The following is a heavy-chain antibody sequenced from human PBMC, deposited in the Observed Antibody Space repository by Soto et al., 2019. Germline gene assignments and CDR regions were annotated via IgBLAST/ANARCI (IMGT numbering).Heavy chain of an antibody. D-gene: IGHD1-7*01. CDR2: ISYDGSNK. V-gene: IGHV3-30-3*01. J-gene: IGHJ6*02. Sequence: LRLSCAASGFTFSSYAMHWVRQAPGKGLEWVAVISYDGSNKYYADSVKGRFTISRDNSKNTLYLQMNSLRAEDTAVYYCARGLWNNWNYPIHYYYYGMDVWGQGTTVTVSS. CDR1: GFTFSSYA. CDR3: ARGLWNNWNYPIHYYYYGMDV.